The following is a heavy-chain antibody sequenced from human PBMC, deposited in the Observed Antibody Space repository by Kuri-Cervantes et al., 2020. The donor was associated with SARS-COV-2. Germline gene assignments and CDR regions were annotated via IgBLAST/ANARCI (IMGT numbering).Heavy chain of an antibody. D-gene: IGHD4-23*01. Sequence: GSLRLSCTVSGGSISSYYWSWIRQPPGKGLEWIGYIYYSGSTNYNPSLKSRVTISVDTSKNQFSLKLSSVTAADTAVYHCASFGGIPFWGQGTMVTVSS. J-gene: IGHJ3*01. V-gene: IGHV4-59*01. CDR3: ASFGGIPF. CDR2: IYYSGST. CDR1: GGSISSYY.